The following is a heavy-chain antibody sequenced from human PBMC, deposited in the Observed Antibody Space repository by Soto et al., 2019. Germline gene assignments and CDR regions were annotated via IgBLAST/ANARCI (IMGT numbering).Heavy chain of an antibody. CDR2: IYPGDSDT. J-gene: IGHJ5*02. D-gene: IGHD3-22*01. CDR3: ARKDKSGYFNWFDP. CDR1: GYSFTIYW. Sequence: PGESLKISCNGSGYSFTIYWIGWVRQMPGKGLEWMGIIYPGDSDTRYSSSFQGQVTISADKSISTAYLQWSSLKASDTAMYFCARKDKSGYFNWFDPWGQGTLVTVSS. V-gene: IGHV5-51*01.